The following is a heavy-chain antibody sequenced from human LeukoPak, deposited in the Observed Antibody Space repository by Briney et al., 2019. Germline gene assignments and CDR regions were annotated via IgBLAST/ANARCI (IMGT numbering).Heavy chain of an antibody. J-gene: IGHJ4*02. CDR2: ITISGGST. V-gene: IGHV3-23*01. Sequence: PGGSLRLSCAASGFTFSSYGMNWVRQAPGKGLEWVSTITISGGSTYYADSVQGRFTISRDNSKNTLYLQMNSLRAEDTAIYYCAELSSGWKPFDYWGQGTLVTVSS. D-gene: IGHD6-19*01. CDR1: GFTFSSYG. CDR3: AELSSGWKPFDY.